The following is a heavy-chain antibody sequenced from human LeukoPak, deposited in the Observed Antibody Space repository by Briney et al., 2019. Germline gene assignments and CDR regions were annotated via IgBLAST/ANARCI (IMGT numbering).Heavy chain of an antibody. CDR1: GGTFSSYA. Sequence: SVKVSCKASGGTFSSYAISWVRQAPGQGLEWMGRIIPILGIANYAQKFQGRVTITADKSTSTAYMELSSLRSEDTAVYYCAGPLYSYEGSQSYYYGMDVWGQGTTVTVSS. CDR3: AGPLYSYEGSQSYYYGMDV. CDR2: IIPILGIA. V-gene: IGHV1-69*04. J-gene: IGHJ6*02. D-gene: IGHD5-18*01.